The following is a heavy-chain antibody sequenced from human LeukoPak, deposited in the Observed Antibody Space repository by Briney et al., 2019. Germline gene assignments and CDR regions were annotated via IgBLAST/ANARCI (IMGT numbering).Heavy chain of an antibody. V-gene: IGHV3-23*01. Sequence: GGSLRLSCAASGFTFSSYAMNWVRQAPGKGLEWVSIISGSGGSTNYADFVKGRFTISRDESKNTLYLQMNSLRAEDTAVYYCAKDRGLLAAAGPNGDYWGQGTLVTVSS. J-gene: IGHJ4*02. D-gene: IGHD6-13*01. CDR2: ISGSGGST. CDR1: GFTFSSYA. CDR3: AKDRGLLAAAGPNGDY.